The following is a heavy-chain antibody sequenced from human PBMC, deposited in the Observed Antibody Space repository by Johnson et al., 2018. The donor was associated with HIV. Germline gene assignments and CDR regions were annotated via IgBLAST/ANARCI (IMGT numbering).Heavy chain of an antibody. Sequence: QVQLVESGGGVVRPGGSLRLSCAASGFTFSTYGLHWVRQAPGKGLEWVAVIPYDGRNKYYADSVKDRFTISRDNSKNTLYLQMNSLRAEDTAVYYCAARIAVADDDAFDIWGQGTMVTVSS. D-gene: IGHD6-19*01. CDR1: GFTFSTYG. J-gene: IGHJ3*02. V-gene: IGHV3-30*19. CDR3: AARIAVADDDAFDI. CDR2: IPYDGRNK.